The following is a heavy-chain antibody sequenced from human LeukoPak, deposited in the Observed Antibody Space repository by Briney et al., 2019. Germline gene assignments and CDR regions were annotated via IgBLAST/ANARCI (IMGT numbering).Heavy chain of an antibody. V-gene: IGHV3-48*04. J-gene: IGHJ6*03. D-gene: IGHD3-3*01. CDR3: ARGRHDFWPYYMDV. CDR1: GFTFSSYS. Sequence: GGSLRLSCAASGFTFSSYSMNWVRQAPGKGLEWVSYISSSSSTIYYADSVKGRFTISRDNAKNSLYLQMNSLRAEDTAVYYCARGRHDFWPYYMDVWGKGTTVTVFS. CDR2: ISSSSSTI.